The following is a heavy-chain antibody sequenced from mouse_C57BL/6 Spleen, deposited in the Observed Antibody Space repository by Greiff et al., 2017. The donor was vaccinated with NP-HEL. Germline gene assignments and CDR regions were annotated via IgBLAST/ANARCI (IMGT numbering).Heavy chain of an antibody. CDR3: ARLVYAMDY. V-gene: IGHV5-9*01. CDR1: GFTFSSYN. CDR2: ISGDGGNT. J-gene: IGHJ4*01. Sequence: EVKLVESGGGLVKPGGSLKLSCAASGFTFSSYNMSWVRQTPEKRLEWVATISGDGGNTYYPDSVKGRFTITRDNAKNTLYLQMSSLRSEDTALYYCARLVYAMDYWGQGTSVTVSS.